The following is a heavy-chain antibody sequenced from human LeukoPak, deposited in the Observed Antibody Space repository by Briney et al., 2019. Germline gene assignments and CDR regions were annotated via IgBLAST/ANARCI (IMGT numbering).Heavy chain of an antibody. CDR1: GGSISSYY. D-gene: IGHD1-26*01. J-gene: IGHJ4*02. CDR3: ARYSGSYGHAY. V-gene: IGHV4-4*09. CDR2: IYTSGST. Sequence: SETLSLTCTVPGGSISSYYWSWIRQPPGKGLEWIGYIYTSGSTNYNPSLKSRVTISVDTSKNQCSLKLSSVTAADTAVYYCARYSGSYGHAYWGQGTLVTVSS.